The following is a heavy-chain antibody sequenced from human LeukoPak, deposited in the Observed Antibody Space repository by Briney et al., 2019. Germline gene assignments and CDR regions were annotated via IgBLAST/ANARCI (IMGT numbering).Heavy chain of an antibody. J-gene: IGHJ3*02. CDR2: IIPIFGTA. Sequence: SVKVSCKASGGTFSSYAISWVRQAPGQGLEWMGGIIPIFGTANYAQKFQGRVTMTEDTSTDTAYMELSSLRSEDTAVYYCATVAYDSSGDAFDIWGQGTMVTVSS. D-gene: IGHD3-22*01. CDR3: ATVAYDSSGDAFDI. CDR1: GGTFSSYA. V-gene: IGHV1-69*06.